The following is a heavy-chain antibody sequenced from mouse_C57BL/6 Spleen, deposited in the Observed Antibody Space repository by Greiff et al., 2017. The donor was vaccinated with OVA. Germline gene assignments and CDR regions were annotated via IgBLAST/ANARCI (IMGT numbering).Heavy chain of an antibody. V-gene: IGHV1-63*01. D-gene: IGHD2-5*01. CDR1: GYTFTNYW. CDR3: ARGYSNYYYDY. CDR2: IYPGGGYT. Sequence: QVQLQQSGAELVRPGTSVKMSCKASGYTFTNYWIGWAKQRPGHGLEWIGDIYPGGGYTNYNEKFKGKATLTADKSYSTAYMQISSLTSEDSAINYCARGYSNYYYDYWGQGTTLTVSS. J-gene: IGHJ2*01.